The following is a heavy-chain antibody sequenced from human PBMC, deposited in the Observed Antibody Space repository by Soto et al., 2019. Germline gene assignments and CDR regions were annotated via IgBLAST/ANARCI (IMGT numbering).Heavy chain of an antibody. D-gene: IGHD3-22*01. CDR3: AREEFEDGRGHFDY. V-gene: IGHV3-30-3*01. CDR2: ISYGGVNK. Sequence: QVQLVESGGGVVQPGGSLRLSCAASGFTFSTSVMHWVRQAPGKGLEWMALISYGGVNKYYADSVKGRFTISRDISESTLYLQMNSLRTEDTAVYYCAREEFEDGRGHFDYWGQGTLVYVSS. J-gene: IGHJ4*02. CDR1: GFTFSTSV.